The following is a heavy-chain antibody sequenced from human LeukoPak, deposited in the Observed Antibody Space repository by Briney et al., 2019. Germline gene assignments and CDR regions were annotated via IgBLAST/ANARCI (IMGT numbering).Heavy chain of an antibody. D-gene: IGHD7-27*01. V-gene: IGHV4-34*01. Sequence: PETLSLTCAVYGGSFSGYSWSWIRQSPGKGLEWIADIIHSGSTNYNSSLKSRVTISLDTSKNQFSLNLTSVTAADTAVYYCARGLTELGTAYYYYMDVWGKGTTVIVSS. J-gene: IGHJ6*03. CDR2: IIHSGST. CDR3: ARGLTELGTAYYYYMDV. CDR1: GGSFSGYS.